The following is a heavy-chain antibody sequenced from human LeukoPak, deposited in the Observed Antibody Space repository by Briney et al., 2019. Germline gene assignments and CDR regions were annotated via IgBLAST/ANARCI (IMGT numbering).Heavy chain of an antibody. CDR3: ARDSPYSARGQPADY. CDR2: ISSSSSYI. J-gene: IGHJ4*02. D-gene: IGHD6-6*01. CDR1: GFTFSSYS. Sequence: GGSLRLSCAASGFTFSSYSMNWVRQAPGKGLEWVSSISSSSSYIYYADSVKGRFTISRDNARNSLSLQMNSLRAEDTAVYYCARDSPYSARGQPADYWGQGTLVTVSS. V-gene: IGHV3-21*01.